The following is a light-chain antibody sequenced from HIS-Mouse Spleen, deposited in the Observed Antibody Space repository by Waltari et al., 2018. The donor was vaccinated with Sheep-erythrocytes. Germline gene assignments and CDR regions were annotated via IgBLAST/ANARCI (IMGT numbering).Light chain of an antibody. Sequence: GQRVTISCSGSSSNIGSNTVNWYQQLPRTAPKLLIYSNKQRPSGVPDRFSGSKSGTSASLAISGLQSEDEADYYCAAWDDSLNGPVFGGGTKLTVL. CDR3: AAWDDSLNGPV. CDR1: SSNIGSNT. V-gene: IGLV1-44*01. J-gene: IGLJ3*02. CDR2: SNK.